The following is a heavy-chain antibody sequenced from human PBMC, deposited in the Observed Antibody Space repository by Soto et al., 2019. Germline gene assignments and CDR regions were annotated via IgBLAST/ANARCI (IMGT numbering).Heavy chain of an antibody. CDR3: ATILEYFDYHTLI. J-gene: IGHJ6*02. CDR2: INPSGGTT. D-gene: IGHD3-9*01. V-gene: IGHV1-46*01. CDR1: GYTFTSHC. Sequence: ASVKVSCKASGYTFTSHCMHWVRQAPGRGLEWMGIINPSGGTTSYAQKFEGRVTMTRDTSTNTVYMELSSLRSEDTAVYYCATILEYFDYHTLIWGQGTTVTVSS.